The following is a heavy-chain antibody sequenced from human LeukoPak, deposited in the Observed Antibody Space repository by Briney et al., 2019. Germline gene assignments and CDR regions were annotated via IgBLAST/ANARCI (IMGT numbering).Heavy chain of an antibody. J-gene: IGHJ4*02. Sequence: WGSLRLSCAASGFTFSSYSMNWVRQAPGKGLEWVSYISSSSSTIYYADSVKGRFTISRDNAKNSLYLQMNSLRAEGTAVYYCARDLDDLPESYWGQGTLVTVSS. V-gene: IGHV3-48*04. CDR3: ARDLDDLPESY. D-gene: IGHD3/OR15-3a*01. CDR2: ISSSSSTI. CDR1: GFTFSSYS.